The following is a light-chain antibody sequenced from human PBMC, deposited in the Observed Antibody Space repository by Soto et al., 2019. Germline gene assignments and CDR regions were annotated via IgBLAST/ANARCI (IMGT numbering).Light chain of an antibody. CDR2: KAS. V-gene: IGKV1-5*03. Sequence: DIQMTQSPSTLSGAVGDRVTITCRASQTISCWLAWYQQKPGKAPKLLIYKASTLKSGVTSRFSVSGSGTEFTLTISSLQPDDFATYYCQHYNSYSEAFGQGTKVELK. J-gene: IGKJ1*01. CDR1: QTISCW. CDR3: QHYNSYSEA.